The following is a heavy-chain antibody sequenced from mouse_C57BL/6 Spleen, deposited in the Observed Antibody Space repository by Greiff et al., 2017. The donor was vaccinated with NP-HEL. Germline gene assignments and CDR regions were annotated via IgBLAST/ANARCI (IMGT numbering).Heavy chain of an antibody. Sequence: EVHLVESGGGLVKPGGSLKLSCAASGFTFSSYAMSWVRQTPEKRLEWVATISDGGSYTYYPDNVKGRFTISRDNAKNNLYLQMSHLKSEDTAMYYCARDISGSSGYVPFDYWGQGTTLTVSS. CDR3: ARDISGSSGYVPFDY. CDR2: ISDGGSYT. D-gene: IGHD3-2*02. CDR1: GFTFSSYA. V-gene: IGHV5-4*01. J-gene: IGHJ2*01.